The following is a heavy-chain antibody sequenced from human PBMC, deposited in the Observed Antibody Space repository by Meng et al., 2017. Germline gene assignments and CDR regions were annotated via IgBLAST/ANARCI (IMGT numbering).Heavy chain of an antibody. J-gene: IGHJ5*02. CDR3: ARGTGSSWFDP. V-gene: IGHV1-3*01. D-gene: IGHD6-13*01. CDR2: IKSANGDA. CDR1: GYTFTSYT. Sequence: QVQLVQSGAGVEKPGASVKVSCKASGYTFTSYTIHWVCQAPGQSLAWMGWIKSANGDAKYSQKFQGRLTLTRDTSASTAYLELSSLTFEDTAVYYCARGTGSSWFDPWGQGTLVTVSS.